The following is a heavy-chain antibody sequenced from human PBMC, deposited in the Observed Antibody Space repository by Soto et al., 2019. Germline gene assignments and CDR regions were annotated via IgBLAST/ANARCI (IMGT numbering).Heavy chain of an antibody. CDR1: GFTFSSYG. J-gene: IGHJ5*02. D-gene: IGHD3-3*01. CDR2: IWYDGSNK. V-gene: IGHV3-33*01. Sequence: GGSLRLSCAASGFTFSSYGMHWVRQAPGKGLEWVAVIWYDGSNKYYADSVKGRFTISRDNSKNTLYLQMNSLRAEDTAVYYCARDRKYDFWSGYYGLWFDPWGQGTLVTVSS. CDR3: ARDRKYDFWSGYYGLWFDP.